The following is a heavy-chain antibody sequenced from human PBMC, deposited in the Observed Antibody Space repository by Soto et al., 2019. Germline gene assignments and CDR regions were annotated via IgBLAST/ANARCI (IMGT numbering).Heavy chain of an antibody. CDR2: IIPIFGTA. J-gene: IGHJ4*02. D-gene: IGHD1-26*01. V-gene: IGHV1-69*13. Sequence: ASVKVSCKASGGTFSSYAISWARQAPGQGLEWMGGIIPIFGTANYAQKFQGRVTITADESTSTAYMELSSLRSEGTGVYYCARTLLGATAEFDFRGQGTLVTDSS. CDR3: ARTLLGATAEFDF. CDR1: GGTFSSYA.